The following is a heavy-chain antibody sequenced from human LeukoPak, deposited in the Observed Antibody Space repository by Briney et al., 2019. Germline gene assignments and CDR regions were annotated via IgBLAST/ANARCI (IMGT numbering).Heavy chain of an antibody. CDR1: GFTFSSYA. V-gene: IGHV3-23*01. CDR3: AKVPYGSGTRGGFDY. J-gene: IGHJ4*02. Sequence: GGSLRLSCAASGFTFSSYAMSWVRQAPGKGLEWVSAISGSGGSTYYADSVKGRVTISRDNSKNTLYLQMNSLRAEDTALYYCAKVPYGSGTRGGFDYWGQGTLVTVSS. CDR2: ISGSGGST. D-gene: IGHD3-10*01.